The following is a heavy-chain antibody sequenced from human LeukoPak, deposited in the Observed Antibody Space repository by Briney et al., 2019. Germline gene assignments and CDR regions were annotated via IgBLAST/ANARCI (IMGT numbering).Heavy chain of an antibody. CDR3: TRDSGYYDSSGYPGY. V-gene: IGHV3-15*01. CDR1: GFTFSNAW. J-gene: IGHJ4*02. D-gene: IGHD3-22*01. Sequence: GGSLRLSCAASGFTFSNAWMSWVRQAPGKGLEWVGRIKSKTDGGTTDYAAPVKGRFTISRDDSKNTLYLQMNSLKTEDTAVYYCTRDSGYYDSSGYPGYWGQGTLVTVSS. CDR2: IKSKTDGGTT.